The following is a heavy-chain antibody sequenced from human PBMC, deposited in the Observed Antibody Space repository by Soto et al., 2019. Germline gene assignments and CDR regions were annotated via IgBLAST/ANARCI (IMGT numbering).Heavy chain of an antibody. CDR3: AKDLYGAVAGTN. D-gene: IGHD6-19*01. CDR1: GFTFSSYG. J-gene: IGHJ4*02. V-gene: IGHV3-30*18. Sequence: QVQLVESGGGVVQPGRSLRLSCAASGFTFSSYGMHWVRQAPGKGLEWVAVISYDGSNKYYADSVKGRFTISRDNSKNTLYLQMNSLRAEDTAVYYCAKDLYGAVAGTNWGQGTLVTVSS. CDR2: ISYDGSNK.